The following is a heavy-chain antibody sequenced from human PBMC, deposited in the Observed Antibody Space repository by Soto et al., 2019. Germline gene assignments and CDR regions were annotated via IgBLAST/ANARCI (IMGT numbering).Heavy chain of an antibody. CDR3: GRGPFSSSYIDY. D-gene: IGHD6-6*01. Sequence: WWTLRLSCAASVFTFSSYGMHWFLQAPGKGLEWVAVIWYDGSNKYYAASVKSRFTISRDNSKGTLALQMNSLRPDDTAVYYCGRGPFSSSYIDYWGQGTLVPVSS. J-gene: IGHJ4*02. V-gene: IGHV3-33*01. CDR1: VFTFSSYG. CDR2: IWYDGSNK.